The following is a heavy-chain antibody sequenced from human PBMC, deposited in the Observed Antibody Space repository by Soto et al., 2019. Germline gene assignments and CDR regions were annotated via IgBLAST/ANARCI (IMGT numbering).Heavy chain of an antibody. CDR3: ARQTGSLKYSSSKGFDY. V-gene: IGHV4-39*01. CDR1: GGSISSSNYY. D-gene: IGHD6-13*01. CDR2: IYYSGST. Sequence: QLQLPESGPGLVKPSETLSLTCTVSGGSISSSNYYWGWIRQPPGKGLEWIGTIYYSGSTYYTPSLKSRVTISVDTSKNQFSLKLSSVTAADTAIYYCARQTGSLKYSSSKGFDYWGQGTLVTVSS. J-gene: IGHJ4*02.